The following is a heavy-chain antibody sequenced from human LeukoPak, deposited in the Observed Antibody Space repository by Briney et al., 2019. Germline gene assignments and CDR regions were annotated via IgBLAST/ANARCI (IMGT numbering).Heavy chain of an antibody. V-gene: IGHV4-34*01. CDR3: ARTYYYGSGRYFDY. D-gene: IGHD3-10*01. CDR2: INHSGST. CDR1: GGSFSGYY. J-gene: IGHJ4*02. Sequence: PSETLSLTCAVYGGSFSGYYWNWIRQAPGKGLEWIGEINHSGSTSYSPSLKSRVTISVDTSKNQFSLKLSSVTAADTAIYYCARTYYYGSGRYFDYWGQGTLVTVSS.